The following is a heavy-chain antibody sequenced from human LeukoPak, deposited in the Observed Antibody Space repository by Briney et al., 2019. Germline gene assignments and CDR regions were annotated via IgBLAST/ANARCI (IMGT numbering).Heavy chain of an antibody. D-gene: IGHD2-2*01. CDR3: ARWLSSSTTWYYDY. CDR1: GFTFSNYW. V-gene: IGHV3-7*03. J-gene: IGHJ4*02. Sequence: PGGSLRLSCAASGFTFSNYWMSWVRQAPGKGLEWVANIKQDGTEKSYVDSVKGRFTISRDNAKNSLYLQMNSLRVEDTAVYYCARWLSSSTTWYYDYWGQGTLVTVSS. CDR2: IKQDGTEK.